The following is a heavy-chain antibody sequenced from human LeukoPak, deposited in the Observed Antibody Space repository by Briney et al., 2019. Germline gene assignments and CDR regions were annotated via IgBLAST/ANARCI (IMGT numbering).Heavy chain of an antibody. V-gene: IGHV1-18*01. Sequence: ASVKVSCKAFGYTFSRYGVSWVRQAPGQGLEWMGWISAYNGNTNYAQKLQGRVTMTTDTSTSTAYMELRSLRSDDTAVYYCARDHSRKLPPFDYWGQGTLVTVSS. CDR1: GYTFSRYG. CDR3: ARDHSRKLPPFDY. D-gene: IGHD1-26*01. CDR2: ISAYNGNT. J-gene: IGHJ4*02.